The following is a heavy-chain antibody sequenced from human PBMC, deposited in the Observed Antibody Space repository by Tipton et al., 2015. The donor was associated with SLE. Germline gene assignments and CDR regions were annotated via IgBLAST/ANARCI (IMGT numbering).Heavy chain of an antibody. V-gene: IGHV4-59*01. Sequence: GLVKPSETLSLFCTVSRGSITSYYWSWIRQSPGKGLEWIGYIYYSGSTNYNPSFLSRVAMSVDTAENQFSLNLTSVTAADTALYYCARGGYCTHTNCYPFDHWGQGILVTVSS. CDR2: IYYSGST. D-gene: IGHD2-2*01. CDR1: RGSITSYY. J-gene: IGHJ4*02. CDR3: ARGGYCTHTNCYPFDH.